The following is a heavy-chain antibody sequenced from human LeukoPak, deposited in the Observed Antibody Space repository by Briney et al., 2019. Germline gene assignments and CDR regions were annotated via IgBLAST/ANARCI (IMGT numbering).Heavy chain of an antibody. CDR2: ISSSSSTI. V-gene: IGHV3-48*01. Sequence: GGSLRLSCAASGFTFSSYSMNWVREAPGKGLEWVSYISSSSSTIYYADSVKVRFTISRDNAKNSLYLQMNSLRAEDTAVYYCARDAGGCGGDCPSFDYWGQGTLVTVSS. CDR3: ARDAGGCGGDCPSFDY. D-gene: IGHD2-21*01. J-gene: IGHJ4*02. CDR1: GFTFSSYS.